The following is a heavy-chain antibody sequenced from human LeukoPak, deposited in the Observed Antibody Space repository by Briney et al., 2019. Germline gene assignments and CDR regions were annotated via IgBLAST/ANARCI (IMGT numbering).Heavy chain of an antibody. CDR3: AREYALAAVGTSGYYYFGMDV. D-gene: IGHD6-13*01. Sequence: PSETLSLTCTVSGGSISSYYWGWIRQPPGKGLEWIGSIYYSGSTYYNPSLKSRVTISVDTSKNQFSLKLSSVTAADTAVYYCAREYALAAVGTSGYYYFGMDVWGQGTTVTVSS. CDR1: GGSISSYY. CDR2: IYYSGST. J-gene: IGHJ6*02. V-gene: IGHV4-39*02.